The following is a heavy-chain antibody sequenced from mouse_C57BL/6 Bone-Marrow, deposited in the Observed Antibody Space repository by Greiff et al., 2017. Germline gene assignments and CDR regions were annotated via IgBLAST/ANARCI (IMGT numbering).Heavy chain of an antibody. J-gene: IGHJ1*03. CDR2: IDPSDSYT. V-gene: IGHV1-69*01. Sequence: QVQLQQPGAELVMPGASVKLSCKASGYTFTSYWMHWVKQRPGQGLEWIGEIDPSDSYTNYNQKFKGKSTLTVDKSSSTAYMQLSSLTSEDSAVYYCARSPHYYSNVHWYFDVWGTGTTVTVSS. CDR3: ARSPHYYSNVHWYFDV. CDR1: GYTFTSYW. D-gene: IGHD2-5*01.